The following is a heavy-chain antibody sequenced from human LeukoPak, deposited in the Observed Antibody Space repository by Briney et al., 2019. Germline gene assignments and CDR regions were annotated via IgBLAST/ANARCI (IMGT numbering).Heavy chain of an antibody. D-gene: IGHD3-10*01. CDR3: VLNYGSGSYYLPL. V-gene: IGHV3-48*01. CDR2: ISSSSSTI. J-gene: IGHJ4*02. Sequence: GSLRLSCAASGFPFSSYSMKWVRPAPGKGLEWVSYISSSSSTIYYADSVKGRFTISRDNAKNSLYLQMNSLRAEDTAVYYCVLNYGSGSYYLPLWGQGTLVTVSS. CDR1: GFPFSSYS.